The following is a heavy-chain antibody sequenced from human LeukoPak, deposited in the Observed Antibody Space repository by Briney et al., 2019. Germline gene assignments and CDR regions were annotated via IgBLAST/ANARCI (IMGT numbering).Heavy chain of an antibody. CDR1: GFTFSSYA. CDR2: ISGSGGST. J-gene: IGHJ4*02. CDR3: AKGHRATAGNYFDY. D-gene: IGHD6-13*01. V-gene: IGHV3-23*01. Sequence: GGSLRLSCAASGFTFSSYAMSWVRQAPGKGLEWVSGISGSGGSTYYADSEKGRYTISRDNSKNTLYVQMNSLRAEDTAVYYCAKGHRATAGNYFDYWGQGTLVTDSS.